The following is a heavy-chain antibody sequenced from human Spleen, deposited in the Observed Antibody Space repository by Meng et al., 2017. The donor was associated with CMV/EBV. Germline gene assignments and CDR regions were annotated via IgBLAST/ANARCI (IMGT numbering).Heavy chain of an antibody. Sequence: ASVKVSCKASGYTFTDHYFHRVRQAPGQGLEWMGWIYPKSGGTHYAQKFQGRLTVTRDTSISTGYMELSSLGSNDTAVYYCARDNDWGPDYWGQGTLVTVSS. D-gene: IGHD7-27*01. CDR2: IYPKSGGT. J-gene: IGHJ4*02. CDR3: ARDNDWGPDY. CDR1: GYTFTDHY. V-gene: IGHV1-2*02.